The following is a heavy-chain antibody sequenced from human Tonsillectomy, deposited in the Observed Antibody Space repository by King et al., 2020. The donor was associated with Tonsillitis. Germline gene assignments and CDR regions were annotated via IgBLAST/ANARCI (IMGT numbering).Heavy chain of an antibody. CDR2: IAYDGRNK. V-gene: IGHV3-30*18. D-gene: IGHD3-22*01. J-gene: IGHJ6*02. CDR3: AKDGASEYYGSRGYYFLDGYWYYGMDV. CDR1: GFTFSSYG. Sequence: VQLVESGGGVVQPGRSLRLSCAASGFTFSSYGMHWVRQAPGKGLEWVAAIAYDGRNKYYADSVKGRFTISRDNSKNTLSLQMNSLRAEDTAVYYCAKDGASEYYGSRGYYFLDGYWYYGMDVWGQGTTVTVSS.